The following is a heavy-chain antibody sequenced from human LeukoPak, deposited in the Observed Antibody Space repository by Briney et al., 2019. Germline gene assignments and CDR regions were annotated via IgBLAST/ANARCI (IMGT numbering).Heavy chain of an antibody. D-gene: IGHD5-18*01. CDR3: ARAGGGYSYDY. V-gene: IGHV4-59*01. CDR1: GGSLSSYY. Sequence: SETLSLTCTVSGGSLSSYYWSWIRQPPGKGLEWIGYIDYSGSANYNPSLKSRVTISVDTSKSQFSLRLSPVTAADTALYYCARAGGGYSYDYWGQGTLVTVSS. J-gene: IGHJ4*02. CDR2: IDYSGSA.